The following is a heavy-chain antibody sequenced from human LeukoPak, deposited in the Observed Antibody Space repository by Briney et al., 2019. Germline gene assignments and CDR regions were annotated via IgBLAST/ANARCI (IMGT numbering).Heavy chain of an antibody. Sequence: PGGSLRLSCAASGFTFSNFGMHWVRQAPGKGLEWVANIKQDGSQRYYVDSVRGRFTISRDNAKNSLFLQMNGLRAEDTAVYYCARRGGSSSRRSPIDYWGQGTLVTVSS. J-gene: IGHJ4*02. D-gene: IGHD6-6*01. CDR3: ARRGGSSSRRSPIDY. V-gene: IGHV3-7*01. CDR2: IKQDGSQR. CDR1: GFTFSNFG.